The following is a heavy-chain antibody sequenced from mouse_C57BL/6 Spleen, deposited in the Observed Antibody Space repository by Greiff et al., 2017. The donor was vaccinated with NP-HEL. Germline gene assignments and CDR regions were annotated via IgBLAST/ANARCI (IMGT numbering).Heavy chain of an antibody. CDR1: GYSITSGYY. V-gene: IGHV3-6*01. Sequence: VQLQQSGPGLVKPSQSLSLTCSVTGYSITSGYYWNWIRQFPGNKLEWMGYISYDGSNNYNPSLKNRISITRDTSKNQFFLKLNSVTTEDTATYYCAREVDGYLYYYAMDYWGQGTSVTVSS. J-gene: IGHJ4*01. CDR3: AREVDGYLYYYAMDY. D-gene: IGHD2-3*01. CDR2: ISYDGSN.